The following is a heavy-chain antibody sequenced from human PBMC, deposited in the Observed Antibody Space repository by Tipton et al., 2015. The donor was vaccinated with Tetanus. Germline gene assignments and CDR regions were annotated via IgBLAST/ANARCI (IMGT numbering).Heavy chain of an antibody. CDR1: GGSISGSY. CDR3: ARPGVGGYTGYYFDF. Sequence: TLSLTCTVSGGSISGSYWNWIRQPPGKGLEWIGYVYYNGNTHYNPALKSRVTISVDTSKNQFSLKLDSVTAADAAVYYCARPGVGGYTGYYFDFWGQGTVVTVSS. CDR2: VYYNGNT. V-gene: IGHV4-59*08. D-gene: IGHD5-12*01. J-gene: IGHJ4*02.